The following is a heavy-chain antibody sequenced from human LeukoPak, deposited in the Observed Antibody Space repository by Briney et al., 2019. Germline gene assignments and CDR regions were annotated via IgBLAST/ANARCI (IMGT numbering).Heavy chain of an antibody. V-gene: IGHV3-23*01. CDR1: GFTFTTYA. CDR2: ISVSGSST. J-gene: IGHJ3*02. CDR3: AKDTDKYYYDSSGDDAFDI. Sequence: GGSLRLSCAASGFTFTTYAMSWVRQAPGKGLELVSAISVSGSSTYYADSVKGRFTISRDNPRNTLYLQMNSLRAEDTAVYYCAKDTDKYYYDSSGDDAFDIWGQGTMVTVS. D-gene: IGHD3-22*01.